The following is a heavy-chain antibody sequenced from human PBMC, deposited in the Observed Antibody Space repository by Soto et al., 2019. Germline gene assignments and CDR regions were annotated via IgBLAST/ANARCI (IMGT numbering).Heavy chain of an antibody. Sequence: PGGSLRLACAASGSTFSSSVMSWVRQAPGKGLEWVSAISGSGASTYYADSVKGRFTISRDNSKNTLYLQMNSLRAEDMALYYCAIAPNYWGQRTLVTVSS. D-gene: IGHD2-8*01. CDR1: GSTFSSSV. J-gene: IGHJ4*02. V-gene: IGHV3-23*01. CDR3: AIAPNY. CDR2: ISGSGAST.